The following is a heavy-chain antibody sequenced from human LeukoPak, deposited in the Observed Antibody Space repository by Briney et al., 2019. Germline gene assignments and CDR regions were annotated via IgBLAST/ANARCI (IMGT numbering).Heavy chain of an antibody. Sequence: PSETLSLTCTVSGGSISSRSYYWGWIRQPPGKGLEWIGSIYYSGSSYNNPSLKSRVTISVGTSKNQFSLKLSSVTAADTAVYFCARQRTDDSSGSLDYWGQGTLVTVSS. CDR2: IYYSGSS. V-gene: IGHV4-39*07. J-gene: IGHJ4*02. CDR3: ARQRTDDSSGSLDY. CDR1: GGSISSRSYY. D-gene: IGHD3-22*01.